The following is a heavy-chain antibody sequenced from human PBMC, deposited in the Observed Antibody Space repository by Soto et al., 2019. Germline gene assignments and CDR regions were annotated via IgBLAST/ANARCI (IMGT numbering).Heavy chain of an antibody. CDR2: IHYSGTA. CDR3: TGREYDYFDY. J-gene: IGHJ4*02. Sequence: PSETLSLTCTFSGGSISSYYRGLIRQPPGKGLEWIGYIHYSGTANYNPSLKSRVTISEDTSKNQYSLKLSSVAAADTAVYYCTGREYDYFDYWGQGTLVTVSP. V-gene: IGHV4-59*08. CDR1: GGSISSYY. D-gene: IGHD3-3*01.